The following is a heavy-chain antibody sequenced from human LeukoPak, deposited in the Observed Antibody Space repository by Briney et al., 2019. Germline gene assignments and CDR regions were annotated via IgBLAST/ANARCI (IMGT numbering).Heavy chain of an antibody. J-gene: IGHJ4*02. Sequence: ASLKVSSKPSRYTFTYHYIHLVRQTPGQGLERMGIINPSNGDTNYAQRFQGRVTMTRDTSTSTVYMELSSLDSEDTAVYYCARESDVGKDFDCWGQGTLVTVSS. CDR2: INPSNGDT. CDR1: RYTFTYHY. CDR3: ARESDVGKDFDC. V-gene: IGHV1-46*01. D-gene: IGHD1-1*01.